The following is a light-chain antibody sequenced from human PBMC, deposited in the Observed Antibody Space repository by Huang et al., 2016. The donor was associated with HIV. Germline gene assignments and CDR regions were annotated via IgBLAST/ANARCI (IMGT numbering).Light chain of an antibody. CDR3: QQYYSSPQT. Sequence: DIIMTQSQDSLAVSLGERATLNCRSSQSVYSSSTSKDYMAWFQQKPGQPPRLLFFWASTREAGVPDRFSGSGSGTHFTLTIANLEAEDAAIYYCQQYYSSPQTFGQGTRVEVK. CDR1: QSVYSSSTSKDY. V-gene: IGKV4-1*01. J-gene: IGKJ1*01. CDR2: WAS.